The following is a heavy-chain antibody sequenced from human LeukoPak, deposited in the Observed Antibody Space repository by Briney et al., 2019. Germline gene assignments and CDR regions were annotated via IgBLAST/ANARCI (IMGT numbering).Heavy chain of an antibody. CDR3: ARLVYSSLYYYYYMDV. Sequence: SETLSLTCAVYGGSFSGYYWSWIRQPPGKGLEWIGEINHSGSTNYNPSLKSRVTMSVDTSKNQFSLKLSSVTATDTAVYYCARLVYSSLYYYYYMDVWGKGTTVTISS. CDR2: INHSGST. J-gene: IGHJ6*03. V-gene: IGHV4-34*01. CDR1: GGSFSGYY. D-gene: IGHD6-13*01.